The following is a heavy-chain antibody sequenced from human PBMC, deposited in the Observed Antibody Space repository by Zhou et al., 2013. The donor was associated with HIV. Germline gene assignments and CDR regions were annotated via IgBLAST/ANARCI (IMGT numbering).Heavy chain of an antibody. CDR1: GGTFSSYA. CDR2: IIPIFGTA. Sequence: QVQLVQSGAEVKKPGSSVKVSCKASGGTFSSYAISWVRQAPGQGLEWMGGIIPIFGTANYAQKFQGRVTITTDESTSTAYMELSSLRSEDTAVYYCASNPYDSSSWYYYYYYMDVWGKGTTVTVSS. V-gene: IGHV1-69*05. D-gene: IGHD6-13*01. J-gene: IGHJ6*03. CDR3: ASNPYDSSSWYYYYYYMDV.